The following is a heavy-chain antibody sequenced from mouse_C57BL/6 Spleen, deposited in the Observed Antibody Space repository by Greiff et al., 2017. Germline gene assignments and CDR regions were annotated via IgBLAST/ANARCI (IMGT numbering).Heavy chain of an antibody. CDR2: IWRGGST. Sequence: VQLQESGPGLVQPSQSLSITCTVSGFSLTSYGVHWVRQSPGKGLEWLGVIWRGGSTDYNAAFMSRLSITKDNSKSQVFFKMNSLQADDTAIYYCAKSTMVTSWYFDVWGTGTTVTVSS. CDR1: GFSLTSYG. V-gene: IGHV2-5*01. J-gene: IGHJ1*03. D-gene: IGHD2-1*01. CDR3: AKSTMVTSWYFDV.